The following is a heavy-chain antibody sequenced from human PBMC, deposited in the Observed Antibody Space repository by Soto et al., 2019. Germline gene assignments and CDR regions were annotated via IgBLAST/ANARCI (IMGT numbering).Heavy chain of an antibody. CDR1: GGTFSSYA. V-gene: IGHV1-69*01. CDR2: IIPIFGTA. CDR3: ARSIAAAGTTNYYYYGMDV. J-gene: IGHJ6*02. Sequence: QVQLVQSGAEVKKPGSSVKVSCKASGGTFSSYAISWVRQAPGQGLEWMGGIIPIFGTANYAQKFQGRVTITADESTSTAYMELSSRRSEDTAVYYCARSIAAAGTTNYYYYGMDVWGQGTTVTVSS. D-gene: IGHD6-13*01.